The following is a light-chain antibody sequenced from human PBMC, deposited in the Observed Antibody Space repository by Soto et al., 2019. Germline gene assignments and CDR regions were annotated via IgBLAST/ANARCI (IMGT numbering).Light chain of an antibody. CDR1: SGSVSTTYY. CDR3: MLYMGGGLVV. J-gene: IGLJ2*01. V-gene: IGLV8-61*01. Sequence: QTVVPQEPSLSVSPGGTATLTCGLTSGSVSTTYYPSWYQQTPGQAPRTLIYSTNTRSSGVPDTFTGSIIGNKAALTITGAQADYESDYPCMLYMGGGLVVFGGGTKLTVL. CDR2: STN.